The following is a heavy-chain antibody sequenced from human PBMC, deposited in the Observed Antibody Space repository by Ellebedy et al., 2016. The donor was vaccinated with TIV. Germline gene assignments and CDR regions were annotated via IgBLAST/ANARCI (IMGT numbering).Heavy chain of an antibody. CDR1: GFTVSSVY. Sequence: GESLKISCAASGFTVSSVYVSWVRQAPGKGLEWLSVIYSDAATYYADSVKGRFTISRDNSKNTLYLQINSLRAEDTAVYYCARGFRFGMDVWGPGTTVTVSS. CDR2: IYSDAAT. V-gene: IGHV3-66*01. J-gene: IGHJ6*02. D-gene: IGHD3-10*01. CDR3: ARGFRFGMDV.